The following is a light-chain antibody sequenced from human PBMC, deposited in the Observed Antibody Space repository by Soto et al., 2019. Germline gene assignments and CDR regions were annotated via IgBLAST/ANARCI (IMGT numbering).Light chain of an antibody. CDR2: AAS. CDR1: QSISSY. Sequence: DIQMTQSPSSLSASIGDRVTITCRASQSISSYLNWYQQKPAKAPKLLIYAASTLQSGVPSRFSRSRSGTDFTLTISSLQPEDFATYYCQQTYRTPQTFGQGTKLEIK. V-gene: IGKV1-39*01. CDR3: QQTYRTPQT. J-gene: IGKJ2*01.